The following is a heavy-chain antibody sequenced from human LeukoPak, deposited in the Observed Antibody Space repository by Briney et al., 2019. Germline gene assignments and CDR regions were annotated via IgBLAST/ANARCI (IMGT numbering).Heavy chain of an antibody. CDR3: ARAQYYYDSSGYHFDY. D-gene: IGHD3-22*01. J-gene: IGHJ4*02. CDR1: GFTFSSYW. Sequence: GGSLRLSCAAPGFTFSSYWMSWVRQAPGKGLEWVANIKQDGSEKYYVDSVKGRFTISRDNAKNSLYLQMNSLRAEDTAVYYCARAQYYYDSSGYHFDYWGQGTLVTVSS. CDR2: IKQDGSEK. V-gene: IGHV3-7*01.